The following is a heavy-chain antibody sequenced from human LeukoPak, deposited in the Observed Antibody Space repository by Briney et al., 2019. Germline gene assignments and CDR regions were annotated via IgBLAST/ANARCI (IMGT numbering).Heavy chain of an antibody. J-gene: IGHJ4*02. CDR3: ARLQTYYDFWGGYRTFDY. Sequence: GASVKVSCKASGGTFSSYAMSWMRQAPGQGLEWMGGIIPSFGTTYYPHQIQRRVTITATDTTRSAYMELISPRSDDTAVYYCARLQTYYDFWGGYRTFDYWGQGTLVTVSS. D-gene: IGHD3-3*01. CDR2: IIPSFGTT. V-gene: IGHV1-69*13. CDR1: GGTFSSYA.